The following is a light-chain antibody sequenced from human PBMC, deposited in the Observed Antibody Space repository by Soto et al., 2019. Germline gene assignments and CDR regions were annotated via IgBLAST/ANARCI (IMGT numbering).Light chain of an antibody. J-gene: IGKJ5*01. CDR2: DAY. CDR1: QSFRGL. Sequence: EVVLTQSPVTLSLSPGERATLSCRASQSFRGLLAWYQQKLVQAPRLLIYDAYNRATGIPPRFSGSGSGTDFTLTISSLEPEDSAVYYCQQRHMWPITFGQGTRLEIK. CDR3: QQRHMWPIT. V-gene: IGKV3-11*01.